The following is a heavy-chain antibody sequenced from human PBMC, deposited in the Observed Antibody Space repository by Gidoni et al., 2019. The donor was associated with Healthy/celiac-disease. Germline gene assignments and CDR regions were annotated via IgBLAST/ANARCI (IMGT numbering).Heavy chain of an antibody. CDR3: ARDRAQLGRAAFDI. CDR2: IYTSGST. V-gene: IGHV4-4*07. D-gene: IGHD7-27*01. Sequence: SWIRQPAGKGLEWIGRIYTSGSTNYNPSLKSRVTMSVDTSKNQFSLKLSSVTAADTAVYYCARDRAQLGRAAFDIWGQGTMVTVSS. J-gene: IGHJ3*02.